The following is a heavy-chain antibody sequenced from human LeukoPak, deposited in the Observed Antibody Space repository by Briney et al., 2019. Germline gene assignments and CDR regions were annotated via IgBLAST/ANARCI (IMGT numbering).Heavy chain of an antibody. D-gene: IGHD3-22*01. Sequence: GGSLRLSCAASGVTLSDHHMAWVRQAPGKGLEWVGRTRNKARGYTTEYAASVKGRFTISRDDSKTLVYLQMNSLKTEDTAVYFCARDGAEGDNSAFDIWGQGTVVTVSS. V-gene: IGHV3-72*01. CDR3: ARDGAEGDNSAFDI. J-gene: IGHJ3*02. CDR1: GVTLSDHH. CDR2: TRNKARGYTT.